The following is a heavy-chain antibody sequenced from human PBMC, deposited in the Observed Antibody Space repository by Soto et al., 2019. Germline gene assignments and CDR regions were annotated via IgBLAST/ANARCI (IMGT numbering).Heavy chain of an antibody. CDR1: GFTFSSYG. CDR2: IWYDGSKK. J-gene: IGHJ4*02. Sequence: GGSLRLSCAASGFTFSSYGMHWVRQAPGKGLEWVALIWYDGSKKYYVDSVKGRLTISRDNSKNTLYLQMNTLRAEDTAVYYCARDLGISWFLDYWGQGTLVTVSS. V-gene: IGHV3-33*01. D-gene: IGHD2-21*01. CDR3: ARDLGISWFLDY.